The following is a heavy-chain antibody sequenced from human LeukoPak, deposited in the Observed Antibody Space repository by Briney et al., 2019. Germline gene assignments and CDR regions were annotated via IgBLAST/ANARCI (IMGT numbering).Heavy chain of an antibody. D-gene: IGHD3-3*01. CDR3: ARGEGLVLRILET. J-gene: IGHJ1*01. CDR2: IIPMSGTT. CDR1: GNTFNSYG. V-gene: IGHV1-69*06. Sequence: SVKVSCKVSGNTFNSYGITWVRQAPGQGLDWMGGIIPMSGTTTYAQKFQGRLTITADKSTSTVYMELSGLRSEDTAVYYCARGEGLVLRILETWGQGTLVTVSS.